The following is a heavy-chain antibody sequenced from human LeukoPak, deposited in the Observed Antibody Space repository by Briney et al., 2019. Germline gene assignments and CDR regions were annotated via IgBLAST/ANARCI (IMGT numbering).Heavy chain of an antibody. CDR3: ARSVRGYCSSTSCYNWFDP. CDR2: INHSGST. Sequence: SETLSLTCAVYGGSFSGYYWSWIRQPPGKGLEWIGEINHSGSTNYNPSLKSRVTISVDTSKNQFSLKLSSVTAADTAVYYCARSVRGYCSSTSCYNWFDPWGQGTLVTVSS. V-gene: IGHV4-34*01. D-gene: IGHD2-2*01. CDR1: GGSFSGYY. J-gene: IGHJ5*02.